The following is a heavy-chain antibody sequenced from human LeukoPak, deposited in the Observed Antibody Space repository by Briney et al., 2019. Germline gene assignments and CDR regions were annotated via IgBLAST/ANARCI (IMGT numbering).Heavy chain of an antibody. V-gene: IGHV3-30-3*01. Sequence: PGRSLRLSCAASGFTFSDYAINWVRQAPGKGLEWVAVISYDGSNKYYADSVKGRFTISRDNSKNTLYLQMNSLRAEDTAVYYCARDLPVRLELRGDNWFDPWGQGTLVTVSS. CDR3: ARDLPVRLELRGDNWFDP. CDR2: ISYDGSNK. J-gene: IGHJ5*02. D-gene: IGHD1-7*01. CDR1: GFTFSDYA.